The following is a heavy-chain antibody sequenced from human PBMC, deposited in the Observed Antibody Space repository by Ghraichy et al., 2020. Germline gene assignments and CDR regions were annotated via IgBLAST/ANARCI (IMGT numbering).Heavy chain of an antibody. D-gene: IGHD2-2*01. CDR2: ISSGSSTI. Sequence: GESLNISCAASGFIFSTYTMNWVRQAPGKGLEWVSYISSGSSTIYYADSVKGRFTISRDNAKNSLYLQMNSLRAEDTAVYYCAREDRTTSSLDYWGQGTLVTVSS. J-gene: IGHJ4*02. CDR1: GFIFSTYT. V-gene: IGHV3-48*04. CDR3: AREDRTTSSLDY.